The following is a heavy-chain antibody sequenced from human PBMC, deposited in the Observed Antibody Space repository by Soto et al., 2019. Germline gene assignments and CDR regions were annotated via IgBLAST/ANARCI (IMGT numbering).Heavy chain of an antibody. CDR1: GFKVGSSY. V-gene: IGHV3-53*01. J-gene: IGHJ4*02. D-gene: IGHD1-26*01. Sequence: EVQVVESGGDLIQPGGSLRLSCAASGFKVGSSYVTWVRQAPGKGLEWLSVIVSGGSTHYADSVTGRFTVSRDVSNNTVYLHMSSLRAEDTAVYFCATDSPNVGIGYFDSWGLGTLVTVSS. CDR2: IVSGGST. CDR3: ATDSPNVGIGYFDS.